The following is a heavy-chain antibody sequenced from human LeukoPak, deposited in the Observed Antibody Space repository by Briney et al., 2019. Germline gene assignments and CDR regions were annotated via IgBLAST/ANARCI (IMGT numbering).Heavy chain of an antibody. Sequence: SETLSLTCTVSGGSITGSSYYWGWIRQPRGKGLEWIGSMYYSGSTYYNPSLKSRLTISVDTSKNQFSLKLTSVTAADTAVYYCARQYYDNTGYYYFDYWGQGTLVTVSP. V-gene: IGHV4-39*01. CDR3: ARQYYDNTGYYYFDY. CDR2: MYYSGST. D-gene: IGHD3-22*01. J-gene: IGHJ4*02. CDR1: GGSITGSSYY.